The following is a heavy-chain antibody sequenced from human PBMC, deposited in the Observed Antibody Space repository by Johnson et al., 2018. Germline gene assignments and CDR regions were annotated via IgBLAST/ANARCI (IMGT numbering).Heavy chain of an antibody. CDR1: GFTFDDYG. J-gene: IGHJ6*02. D-gene: IGHD1-26*01. V-gene: IGHV3-20*04. CDR3: ARGSSGGWPWGIDYYGMDV. CDR2: SNWNGNST. Sequence: VQLQESGGGLVQPGGSLRLSCAASGFTFDDYGMSWVRQVPGKGLEWVSGSNWNGNSTGYADSVKGRFTISRDNAKNFLYLQVNSLRAEDTAVYSCARGSSGGWPWGIDYYGMDVWGQGTTVTVSS.